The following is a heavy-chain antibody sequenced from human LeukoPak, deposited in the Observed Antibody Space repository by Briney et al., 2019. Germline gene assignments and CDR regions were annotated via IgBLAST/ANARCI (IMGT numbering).Heavy chain of an antibody. Sequence: PSETLSLTCTVSGGSISSSSYYWGWIRQPPGKGLEWIGSIYYSGSTYYNPSLKSRVTISVDTSKNQFSLKLSSVTAADTAVYYCARAEYTILRFFPVDFDYWGQGTLVTVSS. CDR1: GGSISSSSYY. CDR2: IYYSGST. J-gene: IGHJ4*02. D-gene: IGHD3-3*01. V-gene: IGHV4-39*07. CDR3: ARAEYTILRFFPVDFDY.